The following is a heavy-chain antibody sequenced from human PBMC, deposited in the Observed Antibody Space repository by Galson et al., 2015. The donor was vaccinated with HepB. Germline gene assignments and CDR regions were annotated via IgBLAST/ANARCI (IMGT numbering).Heavy chain of an antibody. CDR1: EFTVSSNY. Sequence: SLRLSCAASEFTVSSNYMTWVRQAPGKGPEWVSLIYGGGNTNYADSVKGRFTISRDNSKNTVYLQMNSLRAEDTGVYYCAGPTVTSRDWYFDLWGRGTLVTVSS. CDR3: AGPTVTSRDWYFDL. D-gene: IGHD4-17*01. CDR2: IYGGGNT. J-gene: IGHJ2*01. V-gene: IGHV3-53*01.